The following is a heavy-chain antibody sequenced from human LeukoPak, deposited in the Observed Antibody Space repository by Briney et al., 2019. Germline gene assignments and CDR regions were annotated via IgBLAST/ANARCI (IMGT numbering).Heavy chain of an antibody. Sequence: SETLSLTCTVSGGTISSSSWYRHWLRQPPGKGLEWIGSICYSSSTNYNPSSKSRVTISVDTSKSHFSLKLSSVTAADTAVYYCASYGSGSYYPPNFLDYWGQGTLVTVSS. CDR2: ICYSSST. CDR1: GGTISSSSWY. D-gene: IGHD3-10*01. V-gene: IGHV4-39*02. J-gene: IGHJ4*01. CDR3: ASYGSGSYYPPNFLDY.